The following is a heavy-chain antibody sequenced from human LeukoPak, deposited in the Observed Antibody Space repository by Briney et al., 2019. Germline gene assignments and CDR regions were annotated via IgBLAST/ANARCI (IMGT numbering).Heavy chain of an antibody. J-gene: IGHJ4*02. D-gene: IGHD3-22*01. Sequence: PSETLSLTCAVYGGSFSGYYWSWIRQPPGKGLEWIGEINHSGSTNYNPSLKSRVTISVDTSKNQFSLKLSSVTAADTAVYYCARRPTSYYYDSSGQKWYYFDYWGQGTLDTVSS. V-gene: IGHV4-34*01. CDR3: ARRPTSYYYDSSGQKWYYFDY. CDR2: INHSGST. CDR1: GGSFSGYY.